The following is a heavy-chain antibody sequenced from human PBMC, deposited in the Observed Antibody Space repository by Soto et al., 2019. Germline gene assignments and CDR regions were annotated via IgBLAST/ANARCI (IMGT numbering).Heavy chain of an antibody. CDR2: IYYSGST. Sequence: SETLSLTCTVSGGSISSSSYYWGWIRQPPGKGLEWIGSIYYSGSTYYNPSLKSRVTISVDTSKNQFSLKLSSVTAADTAVYYCARQMAVYTTYWFDYWGQGTLVTVSS. D-gene: IGHD2-8*02. V-gene: IGHV4-39*01. J-gene: IGHJ4*02. CDR1: GGSISSSSYY. CDR3: ARQMAVYTTYWFDY.